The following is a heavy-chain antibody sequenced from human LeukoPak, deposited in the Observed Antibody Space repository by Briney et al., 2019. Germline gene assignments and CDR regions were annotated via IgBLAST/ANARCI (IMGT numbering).Heavy chain of an antibody. D-gene: IGHD6-19*01. CDR2: IKQDGSEK. V-gene: IGHV3-7*01. CDR3: ARDPVDGAFDI. CDR1: GFTFSSYW. Sequence: PGGSLRLSCAASGFTFSSYWMSWVRQAPGKGLEWVANIKQDGSEKYYVDSVKGRFTISRKNAKNSLYLQMNSLRAEDTAVYYCARDPVDGAFDIWGQGTMVTVSS. J-gene: IGHJ3*02.